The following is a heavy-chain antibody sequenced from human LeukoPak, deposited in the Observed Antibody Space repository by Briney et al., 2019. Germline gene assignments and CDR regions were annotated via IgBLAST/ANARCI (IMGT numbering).Heavy chain of an antibody. CDR1: GFTLISYW. J-gene: IGHJ4*02. CDR3: ARDRGWSWDY. V-gene: IGHV3-7*01. CDR2: IKQDGSEK. D-gene: IGHD2-15*01. Sequence: GGSLRLSCAASGFTLISYWMSWVRQAPGKGLEWVANIKQDGSEKYFLDSVKGRFTISRDNAKNSLYLQMDSLRAEDTAVYYCARDRGWSWDYWGQGTLVTVSS.